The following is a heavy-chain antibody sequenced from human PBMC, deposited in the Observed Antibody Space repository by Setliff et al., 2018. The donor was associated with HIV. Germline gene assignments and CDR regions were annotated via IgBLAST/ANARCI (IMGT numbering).Heavy chain of an antibody. CDR3: ARSPYYDFWSGYFYYYYYMDV. CDR2: IKQDGSEK. D-gene: IGHD3-3*01. Sequence: GGSLRLSCAASGFTFSSYWMSWVRQAPGKGLEWVANIKQDGSEKYYVDSVKGRFTISRDNAKNSLYLQMNSLRAEDTAVYYCARSPYYDFWSGYFYYYYYMDVWGKGTTVTVSS. J-gene: IGHJ6*03. CDR1: GFTFSSYW. V-gene: IGHV3-7*01.